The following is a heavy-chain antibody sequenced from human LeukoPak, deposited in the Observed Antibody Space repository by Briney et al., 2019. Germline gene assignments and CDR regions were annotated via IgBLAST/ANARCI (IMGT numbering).Heavy chain of an antibody. Sequence: ASVKVSCKASGYTFTSYDINWVRQATGQGLEWMGWMNPNSGNTGYAQKFQGRVTMTRDTSISTAYMELSSLRSEDTAMYYCARTCSSTSCADFHYWGQGTLVTVSS. J-gene: IGHJ4*02. V-gene: IGHV1-8*01. CDR2: MNPNSGNT. CDR3: ARTCSSTSCADFHY. CDR1: GYTFTSYD. D-gene: IGHD2-2*01.